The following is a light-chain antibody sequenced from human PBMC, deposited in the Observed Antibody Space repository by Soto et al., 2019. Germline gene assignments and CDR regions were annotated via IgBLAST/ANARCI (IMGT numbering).Light chain of an antibody. J-gene: IGLJ2*01. V-gene: IGLV2-18*02. CDR2: EVS. CDR3: SSYTSISTVV. Sequence: QSALTQPASVSGSPGQSVTISCTGTSSDVGSYNRLSWYQQPPGTAPKLMIYEVSNRPSGVPDRFSGSKSGNTASLTISGLQAEDEADYYCSSYTSISTVVFGGGTKVTVL. CDR1: SSDVGSYNR.